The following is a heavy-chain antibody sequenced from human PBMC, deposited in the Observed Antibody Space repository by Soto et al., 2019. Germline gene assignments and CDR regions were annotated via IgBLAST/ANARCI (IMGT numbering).Heavy chain of an antibody. CDR2: IDSSGVKK. J-gene: IGHJ4*02. CDR1: GFTFSGLY. V-gene: IGHV3-11*01. D-gene: IGHD6-13*01. Sequence: GGSLRLSCAASGFTFSGLYMSWIRQAPGKGLEWVSCIDSSGVKKYYAESVRGRFTISRDNAKNSLYLQMNSLRAEDTAIYYCARDGTAAGTLDYWGQGTLVTVSS. CDR3: ARDGTAAGTLDY.